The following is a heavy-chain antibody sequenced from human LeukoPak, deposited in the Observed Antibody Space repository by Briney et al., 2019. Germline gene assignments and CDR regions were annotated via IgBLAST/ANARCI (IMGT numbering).Heavy chain of an antibody. Sequence: GGSLRLSCAASGFTFSSYAMSWVRQAPGKGLEWGSAISGSGGSTYYADSVKGRFTISRDNSKNTLYLQMNSLRAEDTAVYYCAKATAKGSGWYRSFDYWGQGTLVTVSS. CDR1: GFTFSSYA. CDR3: AKATAKGSGWYRSFDY. CDR2: ISGSGGST. J-gene: IGHJ4*02. D-gene: IGHD6-19*01. V-gene: IGHV3-23*01.